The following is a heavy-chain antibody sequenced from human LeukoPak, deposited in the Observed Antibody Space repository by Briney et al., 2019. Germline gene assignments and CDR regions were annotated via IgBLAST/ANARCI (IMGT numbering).Heavy chain of an antibody. J-gene: IGHJ4*02. V-gene: IGHV3-11*01. Sequence: GGSLRLSCAASGFTFSDYYMFWIRQAPGKGLEWVSYISNSGSIIYYADSVKGRFTVSRDNAKDSLYLQVNSLRAEDTAVYYCARAVSADTAMVYFDYWGQGTLVTVSS. D-gene: IGHD5-18*01. CDR3: ARAVSADTAMVYFDY. CDR1: GFTFSDYY. CDR2: ISNSGSII.